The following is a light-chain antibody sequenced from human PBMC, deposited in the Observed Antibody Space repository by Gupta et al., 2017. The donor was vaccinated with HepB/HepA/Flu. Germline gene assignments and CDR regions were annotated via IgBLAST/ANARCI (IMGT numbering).Light chain of an antibody. CDR3: QQYGSSPRRS. J-gene: IGKJ2*04. CDR2: GAS. V-gene: IGKV3-20*01. Sequence: EIVLTQSPGTLSLSPGERATLSCRASQSVSSSYLAWYQQKPGQAPRLLIYGASSRATGIPDRFSGSGSGTDFTLTISRREPEDFAVYYCQQYGSSPRRSFGQGTKLEIK. CDR1: QSVSSSY.